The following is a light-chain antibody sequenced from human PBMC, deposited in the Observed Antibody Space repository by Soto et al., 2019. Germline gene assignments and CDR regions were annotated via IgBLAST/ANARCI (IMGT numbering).Light chain of an antibody. V-gene: IGKV1-5*01. CDR3: KQSNYSWT. CDR2: DAS. Sequence: DIQMTQSPSTLSASVGDRVTIACRASQNIGYWLAWYQQEPGKAPNLLIYDASTLESGVPSRFSGSGSGTEFTLTIRSLQPDDFATYYCKQSNYSWTFGKGTRLEI. CDR1: QNIGYW. J-gene: IGKJ5*01.